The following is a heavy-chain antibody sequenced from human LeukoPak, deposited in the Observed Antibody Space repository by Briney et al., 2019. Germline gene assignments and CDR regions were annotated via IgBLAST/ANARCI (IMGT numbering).Heavy chain of an antibody. D-gene: IGHD1-20*01. V-gene: IGHV3-48*02. CDR3: ARDRVTGTSRGSEIDY. CDR2: IRSSSSTI. CDR1: GFTFSSYS. Sequence: AGGSLRLSCAASGFTFSSYSMNWVRQAPGKGLECVSYIRSSSSTIYYADSVKGRFTISRDNAKNSLYLQMNSLRDEDTAVYYCARDRVTGTSRGSEIDYWGQGTLVTVSS. J-gene: IGHJ4*02.